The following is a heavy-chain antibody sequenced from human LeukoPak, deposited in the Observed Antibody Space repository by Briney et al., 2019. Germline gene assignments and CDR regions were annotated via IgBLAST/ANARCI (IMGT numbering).Heavy chain of an antibody. CDR3: GGSFSGGPYYFDY. V-gene: IGHV4-34*01. D-gene: IGHD3-10*01. J-gene: IGHJ4*02. CDR2: INHSGST. CDR1: GGSFSGYY. Sequence: SETLSLTCAVYGGSFSGYYWSWIRQPPGKGLEWIGEINHSGSTNYNPSLKSRVTISVDTSKNQSSLKLSSVTAADTAVYYCGGSFSGGPYYFDYWGQGTLVTVSS.